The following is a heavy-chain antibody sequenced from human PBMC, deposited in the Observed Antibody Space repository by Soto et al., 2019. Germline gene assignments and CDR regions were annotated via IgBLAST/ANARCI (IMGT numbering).Heavy chain of an antibody. Sequence: GGSLRLSCAASGFTFSTYGMHWVRQAPGKGLEWVAVISYDGSNKYYADSVKGRFTISRDNSKNTLFLQMNSLRAEGTAVYYCAKVPDSSGWYYWFDP. CDR1: GFTFSTYG. D-gene: IGHD6-19*01. V-gene: IGHV3-30*18. CDR3: AKVPDSSGWYYWFDP. CDR2: ISYDGSNK. J-gene: IGHJ5*02.